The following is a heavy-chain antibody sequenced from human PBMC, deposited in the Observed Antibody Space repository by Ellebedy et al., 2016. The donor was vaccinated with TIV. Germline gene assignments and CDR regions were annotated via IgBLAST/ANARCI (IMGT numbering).Heavy chain of an antibody. J-gene: IGHJ4*02. CDR3: AREATAAGPIKHFDY. Sequence: ASVKVSXKASRYTFSGHFLHWVRQAPGQGLEWMAWINPENGDTGYTQKVQGRVTVTRDTSITTAYMELTRLTSDDTAVYYCAREATAAGPIKHFDYWGQGTLVTVSS. CDR1: RYTFSGHF. D-gene: IGHD6-25*01. CDR2: INPENGDT. V-gene: IGHV1-2*02.